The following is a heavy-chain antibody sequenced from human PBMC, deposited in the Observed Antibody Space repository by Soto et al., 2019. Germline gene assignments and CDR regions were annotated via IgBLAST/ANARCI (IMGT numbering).Heavy chain of an antibody. Sequence: SGGSLRLSCAASGFTFSSYAMSWVRQAPGKGLEWVSAISGSGGSTYCADSVKGRFTISRGNSKNTLYLQMNSLRAEDTAVYYCAKRFSGTYEEENKDYFDYWGQGTLVTVSS. CDR1: GFTFSSYA. J-gene: IGHJ4*02. D-gene: IGHD1-26*01. CDR3: AKRFSGTYEEENKDYFDY. V-gene: IGHV3-23*01. CDR2: ISGSGGST.